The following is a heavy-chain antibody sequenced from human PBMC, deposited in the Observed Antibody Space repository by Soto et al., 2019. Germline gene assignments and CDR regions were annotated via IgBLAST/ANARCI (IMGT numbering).Heavy chain of an antibody. D-gene: IGHD6-6*01. V-gene: IGHV1-18*01. Sequence: ASVKVSCKASGYTFTSQGISWVRQAPGQGLEWMGWISAYNGNTNYAQKVQGRVTMTAETSTSTAHMELRSLRSDDTAVYYCASQLTLAARPMDVWGQGTLVTVSS. CDR1: GYTFTSQG. J-gene: IGHJ4*02. CDR2: ISAYNGNT. CDR3: ASQLTLAARPMDV.